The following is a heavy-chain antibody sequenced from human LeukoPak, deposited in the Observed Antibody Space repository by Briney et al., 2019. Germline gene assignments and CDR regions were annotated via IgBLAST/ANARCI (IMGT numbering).Heavy chain of an antibody. V-gene: IGHV1-2*02. CDR1: GYTFTSYY. D-gene: IGHD3-10*02. J-gene: IGHJ3*02. CDR2: INPNSGGT. CDR3: ARRGSMFGTSDAFDI. Sequence: ASVKVSCKVSGYTFTSYYMHWVRQAPGQGLEWMGWINPNSGGTNYAQKFQGRVTMTRDTSISTAYMELSRLRSDDTAVYYCARRGSMFGTSDAFDIWGQGTMVTVSS.